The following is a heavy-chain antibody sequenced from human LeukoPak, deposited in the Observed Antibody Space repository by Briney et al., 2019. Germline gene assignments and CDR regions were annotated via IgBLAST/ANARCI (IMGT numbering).Heavy chain of an antibody. D-gene: IGHD5-24*01. V-gene: IGHV3-43*02. J-gene: IGHJ4*02. Sequence: VKPGGSLRLSCAASGFIFDDYAMHWVRLAPGKGLEWVSLISGDGGSTYYADSVKGRFTISRDNSKNSLYLQMNSLRTEDTALYYCAKGLPLDGYSDYWGQGTLVTVSS. CDR1: GFIFDDYA. CDR3: AKGLPLDGYSDY. CDR2: ISGDGGST.